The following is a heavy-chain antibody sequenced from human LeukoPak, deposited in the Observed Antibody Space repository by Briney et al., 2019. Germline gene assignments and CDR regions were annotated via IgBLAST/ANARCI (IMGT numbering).Heavy chain of an antibody. CDR1: GYSISSGYF. CDR2: IYHSGST. V-gene: IGHV4-38-2*02. J-gene: IGHJ4*02. CDR3: ARRKWELPFDY. D-gene: IGHD1-26*01. Sequence: SETLSLTCTVSGYSISSGYFWGWIRQPPGKGLEWIGSIYHSGSTYYNPSLKSRVTISVDTSKNQFSLKLSSVTAADTAVYYCARRKWELPFDYWGQGTLVTVSS.